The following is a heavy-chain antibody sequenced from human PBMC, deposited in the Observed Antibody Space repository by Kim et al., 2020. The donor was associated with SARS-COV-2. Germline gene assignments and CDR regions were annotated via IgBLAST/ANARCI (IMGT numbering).Heavy chain of an antibody. V-gene: IGHV4-61*01. CDR3: ARDRSAAGTLRDYYYYGVDV. J-gene: IGHJ6*02. CDR1: GGSVSSGSYY. D-gene: IGHD6-13*01. CDR2: IYYSGST. Sequence: SETLSLTCTVSGGSVSSGSYYWSWIRQPPGKGLEWIGYIYYSGSTNYNPSLKSRVTISVDTSKNQFSLKLSSVTAADTAVYYCARDRSAAGTLRDYYYYGVDVWGQGTTVTVSS.